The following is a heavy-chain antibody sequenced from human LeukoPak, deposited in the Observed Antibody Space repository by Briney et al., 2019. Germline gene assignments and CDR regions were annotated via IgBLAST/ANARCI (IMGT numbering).Heavy chain of an antibody. Sequence: GASVKVSCKASGGTFSRYAISWVRQAPGQGLEWMGRIIPIAAIVNYAQTFQGRVTITADKSTTIAYMELTSLRSDDTAVYFCVRGLAPYFHVSNGYYGDAYDLWGQGTMVTVSS. CDR2: IIPIAAIV. D-gene: IGHD3-22*01. J-gene: IGHJ3*01. CDR1: GGTFSRYA. V-gene: IGHV1-69*04. CDR3: VRGLAPYFHVSNGYYGDAYDL.